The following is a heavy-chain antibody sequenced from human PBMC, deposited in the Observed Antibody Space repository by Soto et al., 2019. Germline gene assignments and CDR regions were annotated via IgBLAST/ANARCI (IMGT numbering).Heavy chain of an antibody. CDR3: SKFVSGSGNDY. J-gene: IGHJ4*02. D-gene: IGHD3-10*01. Sequence: EVQLVESGGGLVQPGGSLRLSCAASGFTFSSYWMHWVLQAPGKGLVWVSRINSDGSSTSYADSVKGRLTISRDNAKNKLYLQMNCLRAEGTAVYYCSKFVSGSGNDYWGQGTLVTVSS. V-gene: IGHV3-74*01. CDR1: GFTFSSYW. CDR2: INSDGSST.